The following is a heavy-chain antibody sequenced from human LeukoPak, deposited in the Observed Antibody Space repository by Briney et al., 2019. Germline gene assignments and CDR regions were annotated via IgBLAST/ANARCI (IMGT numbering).Heavy chain of an antibody. CDR2: IWYDGSNK. CDR1: GFTFSSYG. CDR3: AKETDWGGIDY. V-gene: IGHV3-33*06. Sequence: PGGSLRLSCAASGFTFSSYGMHWVRQAPGKGLEWVAVIWYDGSNKYYADSVKGRFTISRDNSKNTLYLQVNSLRAEDTAVYYCAKETDWGGIDYWGQGTLVTVSS. D-gene: IGHD3/OR15-3a*01. J-gene: IGHJ4*02.